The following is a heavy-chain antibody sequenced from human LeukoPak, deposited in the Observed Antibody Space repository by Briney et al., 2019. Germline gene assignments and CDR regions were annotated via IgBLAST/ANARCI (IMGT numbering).Heavy chain of an antibody. CDR1: RFTFSTYA. D-gene: IGHD2-21*02. CDR2: INQDASEI. CDR3: ATDRDNSDWQKRFDS. Sequence: GGSLRLSCAASRFTFSTYAMHWVRQAPGKGLEWVGNINQDASEINYVDSVRGRFTISRDNAKNSLHLQMNSLRAEDTAVYYCATDRDNSDWQKRFDSWGQGTLVTVSS. V-gene: IGHV3-7*01. J-gene: IGHJ4*02.